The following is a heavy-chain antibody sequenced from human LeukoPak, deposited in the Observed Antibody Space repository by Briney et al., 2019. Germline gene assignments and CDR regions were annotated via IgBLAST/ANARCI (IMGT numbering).Heavy chain of an antibody. Sequence: SGPTLVKPTQTLRLTCTFSGFSLSASGMCVSWIREPPGKALEWLALIDWDDDKYYSTSLKTRLTISKDTSKNQVVLTLTNVDPVDTATYYSARIRGSDSDYWSQGTLVTVSS. V-gene: IGHV2-70*01. CDR1: GFSLSASGMC. CDR2: IDWDDDK. J-gene: IGHJ4*02. CDR3: ARIRGSDSDY. D-gene: IGHD3-16*01.